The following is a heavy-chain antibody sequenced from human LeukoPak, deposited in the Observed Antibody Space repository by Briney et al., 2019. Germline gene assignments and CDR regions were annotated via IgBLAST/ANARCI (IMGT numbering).Heavy chain of an antibody. J-gene: IGHJ4*02. CDR3: ARDRGSGWAFDY. Sequence: SETLSLICTASGGSISSYYWSWIRQPPGKGLEWIGYISYTGSANYNPPLKSRVTISVDTSKNKFSLKLSSVTAADTAVYYCARDRGSGWAFDYWGQGTLVTVSS. D-gene: IGHD6-19*01. CDR2: ISYTGSA. CDR1: GGSISSYY. V-gene: IGHV4-59*12.